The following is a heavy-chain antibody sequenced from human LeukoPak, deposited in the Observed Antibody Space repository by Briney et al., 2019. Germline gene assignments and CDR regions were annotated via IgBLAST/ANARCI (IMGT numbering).Heavy chain of an antibody. CDR3: AKSRTLYYMDV. CDR1: GFTFSSYW. CDR2: IKQDGSEK. D-gene: IGHD1-14*01. J-gene: IGHJ6*03. V-gene: IGHV3-7*03. Sequence: PGGSLRLSCAASGFTFSSYWMSWVRQAPGKGLEWVANIKQDGSEKYYVDSVKGRFTISRDNSKNTLYLQMNSLRAEDTAVYYCAKSRTLYYMDVWGKGTTVTVSS.